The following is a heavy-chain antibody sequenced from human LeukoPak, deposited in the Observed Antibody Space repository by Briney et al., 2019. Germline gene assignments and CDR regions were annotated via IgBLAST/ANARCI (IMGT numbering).Heavy chain of an antibody. CDR1: GFSLSTSGVG. V-gene: IGHV2-5*02. Sequence: ESGPTLVEPTQTLTLTCTFSGFSLSTSGVGVGWIRQPPGKALEWLALIYWDDDKRYSPSLKSRLTITKDTSKNQVVLTMTNMDPVDTATYYCALKRGTTGTFFFDYWGQGTLVTVSS. D-gene: IGHD1-1*01. CDR2: IYWDDDK. CDR3: ALKRGTTGTFFFDY. J-gene: IGHJ4*02.